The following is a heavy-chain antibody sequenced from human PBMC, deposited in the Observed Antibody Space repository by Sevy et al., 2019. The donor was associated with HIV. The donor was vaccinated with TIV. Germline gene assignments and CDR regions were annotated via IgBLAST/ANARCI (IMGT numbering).Heavy chain of an antibody. CDR3: AIIFEYSSSSPPDY. V-gene: IGHV3-23*01. D-gene: IGHD6-6*01. Sequence: GGFLRLSCAASGFTFSSYAMSWVRQAPGKGLEWVSAISGSGGSTYYADSVKGRFTISRDNSKNTLYLQMNSLRAEDTATYYCAIIFEYSSSSPPDYWGQGTLVTVSS. CDR1: GFTFSSYA. J-gene: IGHJ4*02. CDR2: ISGSGGST.